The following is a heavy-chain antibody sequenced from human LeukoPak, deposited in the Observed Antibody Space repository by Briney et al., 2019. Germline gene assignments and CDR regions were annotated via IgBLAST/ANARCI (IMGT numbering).Heavy chain of an antibody. J-gene: IGHJ4*02. D-gene: IGHD2-15*01. CDR2: IKSKTDGGTT. Sequence: GGSLRLSCAAPGFTFSNAWMSWVRQAPGKGLEWVGRIKSKTDGGTTDYAAPVKGRFTISRDDSKNTLYLQMNSLKTEDTAVYYCTTSLENIVVVNWGQGTLVTVSS. V-gene: IGHV3-15*01. CDR3: TTSLENIVVVN. CDR1: GFTFSNAW.